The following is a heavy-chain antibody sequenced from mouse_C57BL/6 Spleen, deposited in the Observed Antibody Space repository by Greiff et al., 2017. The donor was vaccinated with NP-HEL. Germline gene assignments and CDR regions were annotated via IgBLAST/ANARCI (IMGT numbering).Heavy chain of an antibody. CDR1: GYTFTDYY. CDR3: ANYYGSSHDV. CDR2: INPNNGGT. V-gene: IGHV1-26*01. Sequence: VQLQQSGPELVKPGASVKISCKASGYTFTDYYMNWVKQSHGKSLEWIGDINPNNGGTSYNQKFKGKATLTVDKSSSTAYMELRSLTSEDSAVYYCANYYGSSHDVWGTGTTVTVSS. J-gene: IGHJ1*03. D-gene: IGHD1-1*01.